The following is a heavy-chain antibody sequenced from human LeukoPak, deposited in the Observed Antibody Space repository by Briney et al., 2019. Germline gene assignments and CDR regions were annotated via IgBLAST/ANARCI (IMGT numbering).Heavy chain of an antibody. Sequence: GGSLRLSCAVSGFTFSSNYMSWVRQAPGKGLEWVSVIYSGGSTYYADSVKGSFTISRDNSKNTLYLQMNTLRGEDTAVYYCARASSGYYLDAFDMWGQGTMVTVSS. CDR3: ARASSGYYLDAFDM. V-gene: IGHV3-66*01. J-gene: IGHJ3*02. CDR1: GFTFSSNY. D-gene: IGHD3-22*01. CDR2: IYSGGST.